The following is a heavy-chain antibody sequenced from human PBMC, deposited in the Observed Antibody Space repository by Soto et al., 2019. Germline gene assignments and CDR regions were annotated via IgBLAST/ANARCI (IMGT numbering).Heavy chain of an antibody. CDR2: IYTSGST. V-gene: IGHV4-4*07. CDR3: ARDKVAAAFGDYYYYYGMDV. D-gene: IGHD6-13*01. CDR1: GGSISSYY. J-gene: IGHJ6*02. Sequence: PSETLSLTXTVSGGSISSYYWSWIRQPAGKGLEWIGRIYTSGSTNYSPSLKSRVTMSVDTSKNQFSLKLSSVTAADTAVYYCARDKVAAAFGDYYYYYGMDVWGQGTTVTVSS.